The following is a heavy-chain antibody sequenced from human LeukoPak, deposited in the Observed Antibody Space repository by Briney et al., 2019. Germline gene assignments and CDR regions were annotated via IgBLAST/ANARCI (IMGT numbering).Heavy chain of an antibody. V-gene: IGHV3-21*04. CDR2: ISSTSTYM. D-gene: IGHD6-19*01. CDR3: VAGTTY. Sequence: GGSLRLSCAASGFIFSRTTMNWVRQAPGKGLEWVSSISSTSTYMYYADSVKGRFTISRDNARNSLYLQMNSLRAEDTAVYWAVAGTTYWGQGTLVTVSS. CDR1: GFIFSRTT. J-gene: IGHJ4*02.